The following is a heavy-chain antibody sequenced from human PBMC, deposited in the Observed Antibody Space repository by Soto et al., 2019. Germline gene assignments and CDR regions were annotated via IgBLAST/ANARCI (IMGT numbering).Heavy chain of an antibody. Sequence: GASVKVSCKASGGTFGIYAITWVRQAPGQGLEWMGGIIPFSGIANYTQKFQGRVTITADDSTSTAYMDLSSLRSEDTAVYYCARSPYSGSWFQRANYYYYYGMDVWGQGTTVTVSS. CDR2: IIPFSGIA. V-gene: IGHV1-69*13. D-gene: IGHD6-13*01. CDR3: ARSPYSGSWFQRANYYYYYGMDV. CDR1: GGTFGIYA. J-gene: IGHJ6*02.